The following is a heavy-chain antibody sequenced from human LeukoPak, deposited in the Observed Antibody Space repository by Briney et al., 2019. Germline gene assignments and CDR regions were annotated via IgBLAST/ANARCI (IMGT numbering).Heavy chain of an antibody. CDR2: IYYSGST. Sequence: PSETLSLTCTVSGGSISSSCYYWGWIRQPPRKGLEWIGSIYYSGSTYYNPSLKSRVTISVDTSKNQFSLKLSSVTAADTAVYYCARRMYYDYVGGSRSTRSGFDYWVQGTLVTVSS. V-gene: IGHV4-39*01. CDR1: GGSISSSCYY. D-gene: IGHD3-16*01. J-gene: IGHJ4*02. CDR3: ARRMYYDYVGGSRSTRSGFDY.